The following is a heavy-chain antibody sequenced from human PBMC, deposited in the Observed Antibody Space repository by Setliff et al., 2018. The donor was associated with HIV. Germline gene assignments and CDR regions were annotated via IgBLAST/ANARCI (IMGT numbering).Heavy chain of an antibody. V-gene: IGHV4-59*08. CDR1: GDSISTDY. CDR2: IYNSAST. Sequence: SETLSLTCTVSGDSISTDYWTWIRQPPGKGLEWVGYIYNSASTSYNPSLKSRVTISVDTSKNQFSLKLSSVPAADTAVYYCARHSPSDYWGQGTLVTAPQ. J-gene: IGHJ4*02. CDR3: ARHSPSDY.